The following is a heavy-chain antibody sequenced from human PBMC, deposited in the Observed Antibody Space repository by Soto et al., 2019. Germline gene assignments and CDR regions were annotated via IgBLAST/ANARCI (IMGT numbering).Heavy chain of an antibody. D-gene: IGHD3-10*01. V-gene: IGHV3-15*07. CDR3: TTGSVLLWFGELLKD. CDR1: GFTFSNAW. Sequence: GGSLRLSCAASGFTFSNAWMNWVRQAPGKGLEWVGRIKSKTDGGTTDYAAPVKGRFTISRDDSKNTLYLQMNSLKTEDPAVYYCTTGSVLLWFGELLKDWGQGTLVTVSS. CDR2: IKSKTDGGTT. J-gene: IGHJ4*02.